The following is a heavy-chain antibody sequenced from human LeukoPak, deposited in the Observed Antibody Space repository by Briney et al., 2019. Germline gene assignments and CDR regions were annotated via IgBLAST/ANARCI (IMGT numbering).Heavy chain of an antibody. CDR1: GFTFSSYA. CDR2: ISGSGGST. J-gene: IGHJ4*02. V-gene: IGHV3-23*01. CDR3: AKDRRGNNGVFEY. D-gene: IGHD2-8*01. Sequence: GGSLRLSCAASGFTFSSYAMSWVRQAPGKGLEWVSAISGSGGSTYYADSVKGRFTISSDNSKNTLYLQMNSLRAEDTGVYYCAKDRRGNNGVFEYWGEGALVTVSS.